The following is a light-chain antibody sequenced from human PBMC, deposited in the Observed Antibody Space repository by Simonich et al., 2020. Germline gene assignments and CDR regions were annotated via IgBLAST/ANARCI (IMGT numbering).Light chain of an antibody. CDR1: PSVLYSSNNKNY. CDR3: QQYYSTPIT. V-gene: IGKV4-1*01. J-gene: IGKJ5*01. CDR2: CAS. Sequence: DIVMTQSPDSLAVSLGERATINCKSSPSVLYSSNNKNYLAWYQQKPGQPPKLLIYCASTRESGVPDRFRGSGSGTDFTLTISSLQAEDVAVYYCQQYYSTPITFGQGTRLEIK.